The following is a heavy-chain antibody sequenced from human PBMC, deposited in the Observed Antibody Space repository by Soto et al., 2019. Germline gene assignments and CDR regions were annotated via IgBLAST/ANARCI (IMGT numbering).Heavy chain of an antibody. V-gene: IGHV4-59*01. CDR3: ARDSDYGPHFDY. J-gene: IGHJ4*02. Sequence: SETLSLTCTVSGGSISSYYWSWIRQPPGKGLEWIGYIYYSGSTNYNPSLKSRVTISVDTSKNQFSLKLSSVTAADTAVYYCARDSDYGPHFDYWGQGTLVTVSS. D-gene: IGHD3-10*01. CDR2: IYYSGST. CDR1: GGSISSYY.